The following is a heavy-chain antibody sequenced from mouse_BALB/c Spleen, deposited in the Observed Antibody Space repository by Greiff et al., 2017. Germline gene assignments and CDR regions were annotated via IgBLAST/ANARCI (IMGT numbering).Heavy chain of an antibody. CDR2: ISSGSSTI. J-gene: IGHJ4*01. CDR3: ARRHYGSSYDYAMDY. CDR1: GFTFSSFG. Sequence: EVQLVESGGGLVQPGGSRKLSCAASGFTFSSFGMHWVRQAPEKGLEWVAYISSGSSTIYYADTVKGRFTISRDNPKNTLFLQMTSLRSEDTAMYYCARRHYGSSYDYAMDYWGQGTSVTVSS. V-gene: IGHV5-17*02. D-gene: IGHD1-1*01.